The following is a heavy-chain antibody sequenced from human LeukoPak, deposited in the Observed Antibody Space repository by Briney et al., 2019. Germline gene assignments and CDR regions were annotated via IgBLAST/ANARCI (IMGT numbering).Heavy chain of an antibody. J-gene: IGHJ4*02. CDR3: ARDWSGGPYYFDY. CDR1: GYTFTGYS. V-gene: IGHV1-2*02. D-gene: IGHD3-3*01. CDR2: INPNSGDT. Sequence: ASVKVSCKASGYTFTGYSVHWVRQAPGQGLEWMGWINPNSGDTSYAQTFQGRVTMTRDTSISTPYMELSRLRSDDTAVYFCARDWSGGPYYFDYWGQGTLVTVSS.